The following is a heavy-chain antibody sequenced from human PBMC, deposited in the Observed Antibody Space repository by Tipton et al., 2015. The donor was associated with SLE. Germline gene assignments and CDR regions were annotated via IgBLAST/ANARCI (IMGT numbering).Heavy chain of an antibody. D-gene: IGHD4-11*01. CDR1: GGSISSYY. CDR2: IYYSGST. J-gene: IGHJ4*02. Sequence: TLSLTCTVSGGSISSYYWSWIRQPPGKGLEWIGDIYYSGSTNYNPSLKSRVTISVDTSKNQFSLKLSSVTAADTAVYYCARWAGPTVNFDYWGQGPLVTVSS. CDR3: ARWAGPTVNFDY. V-gene: IGHV4-59*07.